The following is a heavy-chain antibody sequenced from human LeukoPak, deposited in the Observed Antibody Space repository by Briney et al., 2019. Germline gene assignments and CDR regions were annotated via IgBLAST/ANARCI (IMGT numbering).Heavy chain of an antibody. CDR3: AMCSDDFWSGFSPAY. Sequence: ASVKVSCKASGYTFTGYYMHWVRQAPGQGLKWMGWINPNSGGTNYAQKFQGRVTMTRDTSISTAYMELSRLKSGSVAAYDTAMCSDDFWSGFSPAYWCQGTLVTVSS. D-gene: IGHD3-3*01. J-gene: IGHJ4*02. CDR1: GYTFTGYY. CDR2: INPNSGGT. V-gene: IGHV1-2*02.